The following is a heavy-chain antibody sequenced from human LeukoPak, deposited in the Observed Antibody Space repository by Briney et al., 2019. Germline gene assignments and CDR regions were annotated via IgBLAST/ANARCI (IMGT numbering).Heavy chain of an antibody. CDR2: INTDGSTT. Sequence: PGGSLRLSCAASGFTFSNYWMHWVRQAPGKGLVWVSRINTDGSTTTYADSVKGRFTISRDNSKNTLYLQMNSLRAEDTAVYYCAKDYTGSDIAALYYYYYYYMDVWGKGTTVTVSS. CDR1: GFTFSNYW. J-gene: IGHJ6*03. CDR3: AKDYTGSDIAALYYYYYYYMDV. V-gene: IGHV3-74*01. D-gene: IGHD6-6*01.